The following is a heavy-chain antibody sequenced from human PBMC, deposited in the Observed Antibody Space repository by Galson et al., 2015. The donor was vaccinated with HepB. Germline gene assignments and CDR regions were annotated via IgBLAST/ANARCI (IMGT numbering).Heavy chain of an antibody. CDR1: GFIVSSNH. D-gene: IGHD2-15*01. J-gene: IGHJ2*01. Sequence: SLRLSCAASGFIVSSNHMSWVRQAPGKGLEWVSTINSGGDTYYADSVKGRFTISRDNSKNTLYLQMNSLRAEDTAVYYCARDSEGFGSYWYFDLWGRGTLVTVSS. CDR2: INSGGDT. V-gene: IGHV3-53*01. CDR3: ARDSEGFGSYWYFDL.